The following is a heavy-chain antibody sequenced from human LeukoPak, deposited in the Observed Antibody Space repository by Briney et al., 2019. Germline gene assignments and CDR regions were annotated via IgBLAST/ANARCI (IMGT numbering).Heavy chain of an antibody. V-gene: IGHV3-30*02. J-gene: IGHJ4*02. CDR2: IRYDGSNK. D-gene: IGHD3-10*01. Sequence: GGSLRLSCAASGFTFSSYGMHWVRQAPGEGLEWVAFIRYDGSNKYYADSVKGRFTISRDNSKNTLYLQMNSLRAEDTAVYYCAKELPTLLWFGETNFDYWGQGTLVTVSS. CDR3: AKELPTLLWFGETNFDY. CDR1: GFTFSSYG.